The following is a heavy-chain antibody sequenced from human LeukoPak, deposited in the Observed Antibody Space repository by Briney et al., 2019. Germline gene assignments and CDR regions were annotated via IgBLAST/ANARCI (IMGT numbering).Heavy chain of an antibody. J-gene: IGHJ4*02. CDR1: GGSFSSGGYY. CDR3: ARSELLWFGGVNSGFDY. Sequence: NPSETLSLTCTVSGGSFSSGGYYWSWIRQHPGKGLEWIGYIYYSGSTYYNPSLKSRVTMSVDTSKNQFSLKVSSVTAADTAVYYCARSELLWFGGVNSGFDYWGQGTLVTVSS. V-gene: IGHV4-31*03. D-gene: IGHD3-10*01. CDR2: IYYSGST.